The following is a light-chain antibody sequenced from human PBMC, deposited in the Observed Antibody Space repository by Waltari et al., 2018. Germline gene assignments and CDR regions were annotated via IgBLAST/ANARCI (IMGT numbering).Light chain of an antibody. J-gene: IGKJ4*01. V-gene: IGKV4-1*01. CDR1: ESVLYSSNNKNH. CDR2: WAS. CDR3: QQYYNTPLT. Sequence: DIVMTQSPESLAVSPGERATINCNTSESVLYSSNNKNHLAWYQQKPGQPPKLLLYWASTRKSGVPERFSGSGSETDFTLTVTSLQAEDVAVYYCQQYYNTPLTFGGGTKVEIK.